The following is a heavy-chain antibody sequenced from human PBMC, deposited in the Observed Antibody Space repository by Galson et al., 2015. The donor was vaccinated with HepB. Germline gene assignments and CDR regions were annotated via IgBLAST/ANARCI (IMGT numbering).Heavy chain of an antibody. V-gene: IGHV4-59*01. J-gene: IGHJ4*02. CDR2: IYFSGST. CDR1: GGSISGFY. Sequence: LSLTCTVSGGSISGFYWSWIRQPPGKGLGWIGYIYFSGSTNYNPSLKSRVTISVDTSKNQFSLKLASVTAADTAMYYCARGHGSVTSNLLDYWGQGTLVTVSS. CDR3: ARGHGSVTSNLLDY. D-gene: IGHD3-10*01.